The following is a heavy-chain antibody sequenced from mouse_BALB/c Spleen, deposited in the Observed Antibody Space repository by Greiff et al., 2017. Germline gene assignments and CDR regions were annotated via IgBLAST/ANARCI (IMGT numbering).Heavy chain of an antibody. CDR2: ISYSGST. J-gene: IGHJ4*01. D-gene: IGHD2-10*02. Sequence: ESGPGLVKPSQSLSLTCTVTGYSITSDYAWNWIRQFPGNKLEWMGYISYSGSTSYNPSLKSRISITRDTSKNQFFLQLNSVTTEDTATYYCARKGYGLYAMDYWGQGTSVTVSS. CDR3: ARKGYGLYAMDY. V-gene: IGHV3-2*02. CDR1: GYSITSDYA.